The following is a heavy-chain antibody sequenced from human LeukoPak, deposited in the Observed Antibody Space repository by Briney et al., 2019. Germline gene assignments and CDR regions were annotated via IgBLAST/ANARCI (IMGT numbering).Heavy chain of an antibody. J-gene: IGHJ4*02. CDR3: AREAAMVTFDY. Sequence: PGGSLRLSCAASGFTFSSYSMNWVRQAPGKGLEWVSSISSSSYIYYADSVKGRFTISRDNAKNSLYLQMNSLRAEDTAVYYCAREAAMVTFDYWGQGTLVTVSS. D-gene: IGHD5-18*01. CDR2: ISSSSYI. CDR1: GFTFSSYS. V-gene: IGHV3-21*01.